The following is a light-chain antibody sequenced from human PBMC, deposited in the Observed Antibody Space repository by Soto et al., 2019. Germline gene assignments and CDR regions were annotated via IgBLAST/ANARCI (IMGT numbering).Light chain of an antibody. Sequence: QSALTQPRSVSGSPGQSVTISCTGANSDIGAYNLVSWYQQHPGKAPKLMIYDVTKRPSGVPDRFSGSKSGNTASLTISGLQAVDEADYYCCSHAGRIMWVFGGGTKLTVL. V-gene: IGLV2-11*01. CDR2: DVT. J-gene: IGLJ3*02. CDR3: CSHAGRIMWV. CDR1: NSDIGAYNL.